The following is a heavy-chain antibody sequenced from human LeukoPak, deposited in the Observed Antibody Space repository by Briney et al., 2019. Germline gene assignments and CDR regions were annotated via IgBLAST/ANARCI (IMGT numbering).Heavy chain of an antibody. CDR1: GGSIRSGYYY. CDR3: ARGYSGFLLDY. J-gene: IGHJ4*02. CDR2: IYYNGST. V-gene: IGHV4-31*03. D-gene: IGHD5-12*01. Sequence: SETLSLTCSVSGGSIRSGYYYWSSIRQHPGTGLEWIGYIYYNGSTHYNPSLKSRVSISVDTSKNQFSLRLSSVTAADTAMYYCARGYSGFLLDYWGQGTRVTGSS.